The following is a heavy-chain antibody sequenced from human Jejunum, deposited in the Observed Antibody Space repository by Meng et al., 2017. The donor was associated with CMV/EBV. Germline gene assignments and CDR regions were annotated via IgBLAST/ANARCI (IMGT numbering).Heavy chain of an antibody. V-gene: IGHV4-39*01. Sequence: CTVSGDSISSGGYYWGWIRQPPGKGPEWIGSLYYGGDTYCNPSLKSRVTISVDTSRNQFSLKLTSVTAADTAVYYCARRVAGEYYFDHWGQGTLVTVSS. CDR1: GDSISSGGYY. D-gene: IGHD2/OR15-2a*01. CDR3: ARRVAGEYYFDH. J-gene: IGHJ4*02. CDR2: LYYGGDT.